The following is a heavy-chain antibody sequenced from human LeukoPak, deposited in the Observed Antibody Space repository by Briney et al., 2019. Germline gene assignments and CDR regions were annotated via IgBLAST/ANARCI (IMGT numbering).Heavy chain of an antibody. V-gene: IGHV3-23*01. CDR3: AKVIRVGATVFDY. CDR1: GFTFSNSA. J-gene: IGHJ4*02. CDR2: ISGSGGST. D-gene: IGHD1-26*01. Sequence: GGSLRLSCAASGFTFSNSAMSWVRQAPGKGLEWVSAISGSGGSTYYADSVKGRFTISRDNSKNTLYLQMNSLRAEDTAVYYCAKVIRVGATVFDYWGQGTLVTVSS.